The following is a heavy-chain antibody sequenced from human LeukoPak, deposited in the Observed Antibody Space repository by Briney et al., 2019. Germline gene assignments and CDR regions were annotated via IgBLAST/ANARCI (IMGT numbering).Heavy chain of an antibody. CDR3: AKDRDPYDYGSGSYFNGVFDY. Sequence: GGSLRLSCAASDFSFSNYAMSWVRQAPGKGLEWVSAVSNRGGSTYYADSVKGRFTISRDNSKNTLYLQMNSLRAEDTAVYYCAKDRDPYDYGSGSYFNGVFDYWGQGTLVTVSS. V-gene: IGHV3-23*01. CDR1: DFSFSNYA. D-gene: IGHD3-10*01. CDR2: VSNRGGST. J-gene: IGHJ4*02.